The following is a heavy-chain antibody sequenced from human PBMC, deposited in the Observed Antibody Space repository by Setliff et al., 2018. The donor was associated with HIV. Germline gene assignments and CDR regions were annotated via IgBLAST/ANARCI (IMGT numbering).Heavy chain of an antibody. Sequence: SETLSLTCIVSGGSISSGGYYWSWIRQHPGKGLEWIGYMYYSGKTYYNMSLESRVSISADTSKNQFSLKLSSVAAADTAMYYCARGTSDYYDRSGYYSVWGQGTLGTVSS. CDR2: MYYSGKT. CDR3: ARGTSDYYDRSGYYSV. D-gene: IGHD3-22*01. CDR1: GGSISSGGYY. J-gene: IGHJ4*02. V-gene: IGHV4-31*03.